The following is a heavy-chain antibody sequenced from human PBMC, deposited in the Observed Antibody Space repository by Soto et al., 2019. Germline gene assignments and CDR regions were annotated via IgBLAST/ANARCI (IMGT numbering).Heavy chain of an antibody. J-gene: IGHJ6*02. CDR2: IYYSGST. CDR3: ASEVRLDYYYGMDV. CDR1: GGSISSSSYY. Sequence: SETLSLTCTVSGGSISSSSYYWGWIRQPPGKGLEWIGSIYYSGSTYYNPSLKSRVTISVDTSKNQFSLKLSSVTAADTAVYYCASEVRLDYYYGMDVWGQGTTVTVPS. V-gene: IGHV4-39*07. D-gene: IGHD2-21*01.